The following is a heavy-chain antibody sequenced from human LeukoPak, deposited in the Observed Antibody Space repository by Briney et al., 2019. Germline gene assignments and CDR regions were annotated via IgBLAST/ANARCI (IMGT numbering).Heavy chain of an antibody. D-gene: IGHD1-26*01. CDR2: IYYSGST. CDR3: ARRRVGATLGDAFDI. Sequence: SETLSLNCTVSGGSISSYYWSWLRQPPGKGLEWIGYIYYSGSTNYNPSLKSRVTISVDTSKNQFSLKLSSVTAADTAVYYCARRRVGATLGDAFDIWGQGTMVTVSS. J-gene: IGHJ3*02. V-gene: IGHV4-59*08. CDR1: GGSISSYY.